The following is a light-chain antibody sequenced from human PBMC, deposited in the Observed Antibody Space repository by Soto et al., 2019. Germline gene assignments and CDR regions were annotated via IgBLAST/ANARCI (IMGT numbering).Light chain of an antibody. CDR1: QSVSSN. Sequence: EIVMTQSPATLSVSPGERATLSCRASQSVSSNLAWYQHKPGQAPRLLIYGASTRATDIPARFSGSGSGTEFTLTISSPQSEDFAVYYCQQYNNWPLTFGGGNKVELK. V-gene: IGKV3-15*01. CDR2: GAS. J-gene: IGKJ4*01. CDR3: QQYNNWPLT.